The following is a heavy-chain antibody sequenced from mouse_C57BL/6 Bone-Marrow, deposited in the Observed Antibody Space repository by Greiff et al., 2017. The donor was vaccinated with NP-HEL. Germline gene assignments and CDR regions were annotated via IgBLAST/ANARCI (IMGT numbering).Heavy chain of an antibody. J-gene: IGHJ4*01. Sequence: QVQLQQPGAELVKPGASVKLSCKASGYTFTSYWMQWVKQRPGQGLEWIGEIDPSDSYTNYNQKFKGKATLTVDTSSSTAYMQLSSLTSEDSAVYYCARAGDGYDVRYGMDYWGQGTSVTVTS. CDR1: GYTFTSYW. CDR2: IDPSDSYT. D-gene: IGHD2-2*01. V-gene: IGHV1-50*01. CDR3: ARAGDGYDVRYGMDY.